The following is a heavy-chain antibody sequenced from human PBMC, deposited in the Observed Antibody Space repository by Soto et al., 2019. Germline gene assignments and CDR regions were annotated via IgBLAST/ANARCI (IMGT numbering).Heavy chain of an antibody. CDR1: GGSISSGDYY. CDR3: ARDRLSLAGYYFYY. J-gene: IGHJ4*02. V-gene: IGHV4-30-4*02. D-gene: IGHD3-3*02. Sequence: PSETLSLTCTVSGGSISSGDYYWSWILQPPGKGLEWIGYIYYSGSTYYNPSLKSRVTISVDTSKNQFSLKLSSVTAAGTAVYYCARDRLSLAGYYFYYWGQGTLVTVSS. CDR2: IYYSGST.